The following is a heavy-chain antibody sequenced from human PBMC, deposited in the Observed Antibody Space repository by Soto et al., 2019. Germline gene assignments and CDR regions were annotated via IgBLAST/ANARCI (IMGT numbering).Heavy chain of an antibody. CDR1: GGSISSSRCH. Sequence: SETLSLTCTVSGGSISSSRCHWGWIRQPPGKGLEWIASIKYSGTTFYNPSLKSRVTLSVDTSKNQFSLKLSSVTAADTAVYYCARVVGGGSYYFDYWGQGTLVTVSS. J-gene: IGHJ4*02. CDR2: IKYSGTT. CDR3: ARVVGGGSYYFDY. D-gene: IGHD1-26*01. V-gene: IGHV4-39*07.